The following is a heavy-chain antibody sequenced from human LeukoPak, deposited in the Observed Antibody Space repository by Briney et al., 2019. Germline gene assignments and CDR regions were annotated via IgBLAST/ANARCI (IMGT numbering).Heavy chain of an antibody. D-gene: IGHD4-23*01. CDR3: VRDADGGNSWFDS. J-gene: IGHJ5*01. V-gene: IGHV3-21*01. CDR1: GFVFSTHS. CDR2: ISSSNGDI. Sequence: GGSLRLSCAASGFVFSTHSMNWVRQAPGKGLEWVSWISSSNGDIYYADSVRGRFTTSRDDAKKSLYLQMNSLRAEDTAVYYCVRDADGGNSWFDSWGQGTLVTVSS.